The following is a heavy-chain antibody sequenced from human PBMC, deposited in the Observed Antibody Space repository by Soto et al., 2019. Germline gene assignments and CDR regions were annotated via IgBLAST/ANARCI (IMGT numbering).Heavy chain of an antibody. CDR3: ARGLTGPGRRAAGYYYGMDV. J-gene: IGHJ6*02. CDR1: GGSFSGYY. CDR2: INHSGST. V-gene: IGHV4-34*01. D-gene: IGHD6-13*01. Sequence: SETLSLTCAVYGGSFSGYYWSWIRQPPGKGLEWIGEINHSGSTNYNPSLKSRVTISVDTSKNQFSLKLSSVTAADTAVYYCARGLTGPGRRAAGYYYGMDVWGQGTTVTGSS.